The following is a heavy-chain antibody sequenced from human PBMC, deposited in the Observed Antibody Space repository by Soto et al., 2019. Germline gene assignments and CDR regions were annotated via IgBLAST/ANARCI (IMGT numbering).Heavy chain of an antibody. CDR3: AREQWGFDS. D-gene: IGHD6-19*01. Sequence: SETLSLTCTASGGSISSGDYYWSWIRQHPGKGLEWIAYIYYTGNTYYNPSLKSRLSISVDTSKNQFSLKLRSVTAADTAVYYCAREQWGFDSWGQRTLVTVS. J-gene: IGHJ4*02. CDR2: IYYTGNT. V-gene: IGHV4-31*03. CDR1: GGSISSGDYY.